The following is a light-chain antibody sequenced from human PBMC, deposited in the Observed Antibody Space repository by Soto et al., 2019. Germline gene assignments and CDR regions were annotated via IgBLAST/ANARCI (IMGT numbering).Light chain of an antibody. CDR1: SSDVGSYDY. J-gene: IGLJ2*01. Sequence: QSALTQPASVSGSPGQSITISCTGTSSDVGSYDYVSWYQQHPGKAPKLIIFEVSDRPSGVSDRFSGSKSGDTASLTISGLQAEDEADYYCSSYTTMNTLVFGGGTQLTVL. CDR2: EVS. V-gene: IGLV2-14*01. CDR3: SSYTTMNTLV.